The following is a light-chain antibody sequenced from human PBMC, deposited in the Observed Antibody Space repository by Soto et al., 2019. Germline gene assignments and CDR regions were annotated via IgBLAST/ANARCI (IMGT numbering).Light chain of an antibody. CDR1: QSVSTRY. Sequence: ESMLTQSPGTLSLSPGERATLSCRASQSVSTRYLAWYQQKPGQAPRLLIYGASIRAAGIPDRFSGSGSGTAVSLTISRREPEDFAVYYCHQFGRPPRAFTFGQGTKLEI. CDR3: HQFGRPPRAFT. J-gene: IGKJ2*01. CDR2: GAS. V-gene: IGKV3-20*01.